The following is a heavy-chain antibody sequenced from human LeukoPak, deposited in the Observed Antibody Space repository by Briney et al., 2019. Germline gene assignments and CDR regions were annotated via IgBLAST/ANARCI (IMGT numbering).Heavy chain of an antibody. CDR1: GGSISSYY. J-gene: IGHJ4*02. CDR3: ASGYYDFWSGYYHGFDY. Sequence: SEALSLTCTVSGGSISSYYWSWIRQPPGKVLEWTGYIYYSGSTNYNPTLKSRVTISVDTSKNQFSLKLSSVTAADTAVYYCASGYYDFWSGYYHGFDYCGQGTLVTVSS. V-gene: IGHV4-59*01. D-gene: IGHD3-3*01. CDR2: IYYSGST.